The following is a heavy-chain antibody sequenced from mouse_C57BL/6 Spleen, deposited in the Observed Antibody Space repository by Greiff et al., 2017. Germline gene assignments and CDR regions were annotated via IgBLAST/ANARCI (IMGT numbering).Heavy chain of an antibody. CDR1: GYTFTSYW. J-gene: IGHJ3*01. CDR2: INPSNGGT. D-gene: IGHD2-5*01. CDR3: ARKAYYSNYEAWFAY. V-gene: IGHV1-53*01. Sequence: QVQLQQPGPELVKPGASVKLSCKASGYTFTSYWMHWVKQRPGQGLEWIGNINPSNGGTNYNEKFKSKATLTVDKSSSTAYMQLSSLTSEDSAVYYCARKAYYSNYEAWFAYWGQGTLVTVSA.